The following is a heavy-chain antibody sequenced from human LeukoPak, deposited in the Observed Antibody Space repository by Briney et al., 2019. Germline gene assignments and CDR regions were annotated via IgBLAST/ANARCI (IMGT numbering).Heavy chain of an antibody. V-gene: IGHV4-31*03. J-gene: IGHJ6*01. D-gene: IGHD6-13*01. Sequence: SETLSLTCTVFGGSLRRGGFYWNWIRQLPGKGLEWMGYIYYSGSTHYNPSLKSRLTISVDTSKNQFSLKLRSVTPADTAVYFCAKAFFSPWYVCTYSYYGMDVWGPGTTVTVSS. CDR3: AKAFFSPWYVCTYSYYGMDV. CDR2: IYYSGST. CDR1: GGSLRRGGFY.